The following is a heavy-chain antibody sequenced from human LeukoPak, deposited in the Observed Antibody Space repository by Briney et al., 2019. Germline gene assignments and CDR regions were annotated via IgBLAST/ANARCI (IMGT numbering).Heavy chain of an antibody. CDR3: ARHRGIAARRGYYCYYMDV. D-gene: IGHD6-6*01. CDR1: GYSFTSYW. J-gene: IGHJ6*03. V-gene: IGHV5-51*01. Sequence: GESLKISCKGSGYSFTSYWIGWVRQMPGKGLEWMGIIYPGDSDTRYSPSFQGQVTISADKSISTAYLQWSSLKASDTAMYYCARHRGIAARRGYYCYYMDVWGKGTTVTVSS. CDR2: IYPGDSDT.